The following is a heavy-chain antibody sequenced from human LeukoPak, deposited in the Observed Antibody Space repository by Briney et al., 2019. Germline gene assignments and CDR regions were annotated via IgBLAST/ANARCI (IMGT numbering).Heavy chain of an antibody. D-gene: IGHD6-13*01. Sequence: GGSLRLSCAASGFTFSSYGMHWVRQAPGKGLEWVAVISYDGSNKYYADSVKGRFTISRDNSKNTLYLQMNSLRAEDTAVYYCAKEYSSSWYDFILYYYYMDVWGKGTTVTVSS. V-gene: IGHV3-30*18. CDR3: AKEYSSSWYDFILYYYYMDV. J-gene: IGHJ6*03. CDR1: GFTFSSYG. CDR2: ISYDGSNK.